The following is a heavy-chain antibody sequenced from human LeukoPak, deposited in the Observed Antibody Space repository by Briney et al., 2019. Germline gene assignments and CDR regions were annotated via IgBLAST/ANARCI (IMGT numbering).Heavy chain of an antibody. J-gene: IGHJ6*02. CDR3: SGVGVAVAGGGAGYGMDV. Sequence: GGSLRLSCAASGFTFSSYSMNWVCHAPGKGLEWVSSISISSSSTYYADPVKGRFTISRENAKNSLYLQMNSLRAEDTAVYYCSGVGVAVAGGGAGYGMDVWGQGTTVTVSS. CDR1: GFTFSSYS. CDR2: ISISSSST. V-gene: IGHV3-21*01. D-gene: IGHD6-19*01.